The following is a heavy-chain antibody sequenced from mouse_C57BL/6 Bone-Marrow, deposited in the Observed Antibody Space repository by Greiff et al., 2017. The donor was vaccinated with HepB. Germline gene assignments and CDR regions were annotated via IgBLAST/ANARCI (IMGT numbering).Heavy chain of an antibody. Sequence: QLQQSGAELERPGASVTLSCKASGYTFTDYEMHWVKQTPVHGLEWIGAIDPETGGTAYNQKFKGKTILTADKSSSTAYMELRSLTSEDSAVYYCTRRSNYLAWFAYWGQGTLVTVSA. CDR1: GYTFTDYE. V-gene: IGHV1-15*01. J-gene: IGHJ3*01. CDR2: IDPETGGT. D-gene: IGHD2-5*01. CDR3: TRRSNYLAWFAY.